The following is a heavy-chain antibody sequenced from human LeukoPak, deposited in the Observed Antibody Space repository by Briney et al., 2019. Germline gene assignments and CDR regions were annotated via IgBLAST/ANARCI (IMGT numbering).Heavy chain of an antibody. V-gene: IGHV4-59*11. CDR1: GGSISSHY. CDR2: IYYSGST. J-gene: IGHJ6*03. D-gene: IGHD5-18*01. Sequence: SGTLSLTCTVSGGSISSHYWSWIRQPPGKGLEWIGYIYYSGSTNYNPSLKSRVTISVDTSKNQFSLKLSSVTAADTAVYYCARGTYSYGYLAYYYYYMDVWGKGTTVTVSS. CDR3: ARGTYSYGYLAYYYYYMDV.